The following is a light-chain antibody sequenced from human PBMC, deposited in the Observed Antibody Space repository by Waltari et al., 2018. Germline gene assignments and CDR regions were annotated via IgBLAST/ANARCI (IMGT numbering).Light chain of an antibody. V-gene: IGKV1-12*01. CDR1: QGISTW. CDR2: TTS. Sequence: DIQMTQSPSSVSASVGDRVTITCRASQGISTWLAWYQQKPGKAPNLLIYTTSSLHSGVPSRFSGRGSGTAFTLTISSLQPEDFATYYCQQTNSFPYTFGQGTKVEIK. J-gene: IGKJ2*01. CDR3: QQTNSFPYT.